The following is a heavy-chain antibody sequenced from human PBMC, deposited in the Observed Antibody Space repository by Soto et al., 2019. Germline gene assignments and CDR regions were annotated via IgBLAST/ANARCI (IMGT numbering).Heavy chain of an antibody. CDR2: ISYDGSNK. J-gene: IGHJ3*02. Sequence: QVQLVESGGGVVQPGRSLRLSCAASGFTFSSYGMHWVRQAPGKGLEWVAVISYDGSNKYYADSVKGRFTISRDNSKNTLYLQMNSLRAEDTAVYYCAKDRLGYSSGGRCNDAFDIWGQGTMVTVSP. D-gene: IGHD2-15*01. V-gene: IGHV3-30*18. CDR3: AKDRLGYSSGGRCNDAFDI. CDR1: GFTFSSYG.